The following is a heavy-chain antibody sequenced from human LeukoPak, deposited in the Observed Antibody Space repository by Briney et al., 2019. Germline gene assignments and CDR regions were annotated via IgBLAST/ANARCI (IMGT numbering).Heavy chain of an antibody. CDR1: GGSISSYY. CDR3: ARDEGYCSSTSCYTLYNWFDP. Sequence: SETLSLTCTVSGGSISSYYWSWIRQPPGKGLEWIGRIYTSGSTNYNPSLKSRVTMSVDTSKNQFSLKLSSVTAADTAVYYCARDEGYCSSTSCYTLYNWFDPWGQGTLVTVSS. J-gene: IGHJ5*02. D-gene: IGHD2-2*02. CDR2: IYTSGST. V-gene: IGHV4-4*07.